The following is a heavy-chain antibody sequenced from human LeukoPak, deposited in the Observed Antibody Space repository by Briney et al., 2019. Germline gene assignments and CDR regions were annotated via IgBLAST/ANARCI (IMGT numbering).Heavy chain of an antibody. Sequence: ASVKVSCKASGYTFTSYYMHWVRQAPGQGLEWMGWINPNSGGTNYAQKFQGRVTMTRDTSISTAYMELSRLRSDDTAVYYCARDESSSWSFDYWGQGTLVTVSS. CDR1: GYTFTSYY. CDR3: ARDESSSWSFDY. J-gene: IGHJ4*02. D-gene: IGHD6-13*01. V-gene: IGHV1-2*02. CDR2: INPNSGGT.